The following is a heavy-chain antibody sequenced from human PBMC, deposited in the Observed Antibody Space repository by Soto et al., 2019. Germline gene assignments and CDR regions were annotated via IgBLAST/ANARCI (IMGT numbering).Heavy chain of an antibody. J-gene: IGHJ6*02. D-gene: IGHD3-10*01. Sequence: QVQLVQSGAEVKKPGSSVKVSCKASGGTFSSYAISWVRQAPGQGLEWMGGIIPIFGTANYAQKFQGRVTITADESTSTAYMELSGLRSEDTAVYYCASRAGSFGEFPHNYYYGMDVWGQGTTVTVSS. V-gene: IGHV1-69*01. CDR2: IIPIFGTA. CDR3: ASRAGSFGEFPHNYYYGMDV. CDR1: GGTFSSYA.